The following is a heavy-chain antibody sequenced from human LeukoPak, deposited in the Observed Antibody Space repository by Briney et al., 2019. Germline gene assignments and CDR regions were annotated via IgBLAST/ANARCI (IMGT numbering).Heavy chain of an antibody. CDR1: GGSFSGYY. D-gene: IGHD2-15*01. CDR2: INHSGST. CDR3: ARGSRRVVAAARLFDY. J-gene: IGHJ4*02. Sequence: SETLSLTCAVYGGSFSGYYWSWIRQPPGKGLEWIGEINHSGSTDYNPSLKSRVTISVDTSKNQFSLKLSSVTAADTAVYYCARGSRRVVAAARLFDYWGQGTLVTVSS. V-gene: IGHV4-34*01.